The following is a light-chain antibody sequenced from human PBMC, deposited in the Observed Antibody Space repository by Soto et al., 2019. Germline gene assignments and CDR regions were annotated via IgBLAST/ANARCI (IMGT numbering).Light chain of an antibody. Sequence: EIVLTQSPATLSLSPGERATLSCRASQSVSSYLAWYQQKPGQAPNLLIYDASNRATGIPARFSGSGSGTDFTLTISSLEPEDFAVYYCQQRSNCTVTFGQGTKVDIK. J-gene: IGKJ1*01. CDR3: QQRSNCTVT. CDR1: QSVSSY. CDR2: DAS. V-gene: IGKV3-11*01.